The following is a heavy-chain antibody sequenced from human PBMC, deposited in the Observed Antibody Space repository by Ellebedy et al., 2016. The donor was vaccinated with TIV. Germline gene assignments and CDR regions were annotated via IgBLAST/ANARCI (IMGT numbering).Heavy chain of an antibody. V-gene: IGHV3-48*04. J-gene: IGHJ5*02. Sequence: PGGSLRLSCAASGFTFSSYSMNRVRQAPGQGLEWVSYISSSSSTIYYADSVKGRFTIARDNAKNSLYLQMNSLRAEDTAVYYCARAAPGYSSSWYVGNWFDPWGQGTLVTVSS. D-gene: IGHD6-13*01. CDR2: ISSSSSTI. CDR1: GFTFSSYS. CDR3: ARAAPGYSSSWYVGNWFDP.